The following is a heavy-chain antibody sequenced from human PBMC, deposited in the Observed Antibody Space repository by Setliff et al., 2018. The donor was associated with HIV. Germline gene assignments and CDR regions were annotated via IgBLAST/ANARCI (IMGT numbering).Heavy chain of an antibody. J-gene: IGHJ4*02. CDR3: ARVNALIRAPFDY. V-gene: IGHV4-59*11. CDR2: IYYSGLT. Sequence: SETLSLTCTVSGDSINSHYWTWIRQPPGKGLEWIGYIYYSGLTNFNPSLKSRVTISVDTSNNHFSLRLSSVTAADTAVYYCARVNALIRAPFDYWGQGALVTVSS. CDR1: GDSINSHY.